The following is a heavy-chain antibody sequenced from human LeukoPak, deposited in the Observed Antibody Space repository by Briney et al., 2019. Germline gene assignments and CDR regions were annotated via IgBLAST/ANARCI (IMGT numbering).Heavy chain of an antibody. J-gene: IGHJ4*02. D-gene: IGHD2-15*01. CDR2: IYTSGST. CDR3: ASGSYAQPQPDY. V-gene: IGHV4-4*07. CDR1: GGSISSYY. Sequence: SETLSLTCTVSGGSISSYYWSWIRQPAGKGLEWIGRIYTSGSTNYNPSLKSRVTMSVDTSKNQFSLKLSSVTAADTAVYYCASGSYAQPQPDYWGQGTLVTVSS.